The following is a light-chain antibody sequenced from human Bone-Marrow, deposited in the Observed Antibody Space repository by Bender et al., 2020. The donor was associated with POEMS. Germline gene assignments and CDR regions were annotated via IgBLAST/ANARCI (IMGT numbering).Light chain of an antibody. Sequence: SYEVTQPPSVSVSPGQTASITCSGDDLGDKYVAWYQQKPGQSPVLVIYQDTKRPSGIPERFSGSNSGNTATLTISGTQAMDEDDYYCKAWDTYYVIFGGGTKLTVL. V-gene: IGLV3-1*01. CDR2: QDT. J-gene: IGLJ2*01. CDR1: DLGDKY. CDR3: KAWDTYYVI.